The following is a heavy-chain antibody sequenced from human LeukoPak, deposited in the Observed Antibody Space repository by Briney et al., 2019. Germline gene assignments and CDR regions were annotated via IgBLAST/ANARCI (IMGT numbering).Heavy chain of an antibody. V-gene: IGHV3-9*01. CDR1: GFNFDDYA. CDR2: ISWNSGSI. D-gene: IGHD2-15*01. Sequence: PGGSLRLSCVASGFNFDDYAMHWVRQAPGKGLEWVSGISWNSGSIGYADSGKGRFTISRDNAKNSLYLQMNSLRAGDTALYYCAKGFSGDRARGPDYWGQRTLVTVSS. J-gene: IGHJ4*02. CDR3: AKGFSGDRARGPDY.